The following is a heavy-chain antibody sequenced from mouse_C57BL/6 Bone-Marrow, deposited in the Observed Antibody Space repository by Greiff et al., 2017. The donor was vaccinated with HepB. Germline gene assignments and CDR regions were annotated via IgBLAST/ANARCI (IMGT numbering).Heavy chain of an antibody. CDR2: ISNGGGST. CDR3: ARHEWDDYAMDY. Sequence: EVKLMESGGGLVQPGGSLKLSCAASGFTFSDYYMYWVRQTPEKRLEWVAYISNGGGSTYYPDTVKGRFTISRDNAKNTLYLQMSLLKSEDTAMYYCARHEWDDYAMDYWGQGTSVTVSS. D-gene: IGHD4-1*01. J-gene: IGHJ4*01. V-gene: IGHV5-12*01. CDR1: GFTFSDYY.